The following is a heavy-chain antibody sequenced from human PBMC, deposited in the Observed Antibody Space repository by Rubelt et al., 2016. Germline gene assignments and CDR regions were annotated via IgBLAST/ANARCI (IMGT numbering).Heavy chain of an antibody. CDR3: ARLQARYYFDY. Sequence: RSIYYSGSTYYNPSLKSRVTISVDTSKNQFSLKLSSVTAADTAVYYCARLQARYYFDYWGQGTLVTVSS. V-gene: IGHV4-39*01. J-gene: IGHJ4*02. CDR2: IYYSGST.